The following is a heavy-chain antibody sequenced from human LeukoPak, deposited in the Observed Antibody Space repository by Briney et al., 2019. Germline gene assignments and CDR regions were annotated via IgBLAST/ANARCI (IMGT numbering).Heavy chain of an antibody. CDR1: GFTVSSNY. D-gene: IGHD6-13*01. Sequence: GSLRLSCAASGFTVSSNYMSWVRQAPGKGLEWVSVIYSGGSTYYADSVKGRFTISRDNSKNTLYLQMNSLRAEDTAVYYCARERGSSWYRGYFDYWGQGTLVTVSS. J-gene: IGHJ4*02. V-gene: IGHV3-53*01. CDR2: IYSGGST. CDR3: ARERGSSWYRGYFDY.